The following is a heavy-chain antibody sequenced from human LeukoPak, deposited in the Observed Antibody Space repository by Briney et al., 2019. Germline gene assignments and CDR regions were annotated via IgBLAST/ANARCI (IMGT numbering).Heavy chain of an antibody. CDR2: ISSSSI. Sequence: RPGGSLRLSCAASGFTFSSYSMNWVRQAPGKGLEWVSYISSSSIYYADSVKGRFTISRDNAKNSLYLQMNSLRAEDTAVYYCARDRDFAFDIWGQGTMVTVSS. J-gene: IGHJ3*02. CDR1: GFTFSSYS. CDR3: ARDRDFAFDI. V-gene: IGHV3-48*01.